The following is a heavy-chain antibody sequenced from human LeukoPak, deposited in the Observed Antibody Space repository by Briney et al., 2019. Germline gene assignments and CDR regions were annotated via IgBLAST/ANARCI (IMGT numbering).Heavy chain of an antibody. CDR2: IYYSGST. D-gene: IGHD2-2*01. CDR1: GGSISSYY. J-gene: IGHJ4*02. V-gene: IGHV4-59*01. Sequence: SETLSLTCTVSGGSISSYYWSWIRQPPGKGLEWIGYIYYSGSTNYNPSPKSRVTISVDTSKNQFSLKLSSVTAADTAVYYCARYPHCSSTDCYVTWGQGTLVIVSS. CDR3: ARYPHCSSTDCYVT.